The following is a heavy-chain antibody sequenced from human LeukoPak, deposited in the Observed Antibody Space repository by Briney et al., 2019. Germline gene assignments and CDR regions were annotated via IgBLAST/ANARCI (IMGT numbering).Heavy chain of an antibody. J-gene: IGHJ4*02. CDR3: ARVGYSYGFDY. V-gene: IGHV4-59*01. D-gene: IGHD5-18*01. Sequence: PSETLSLTCTVSGGSISSYYWSWIRQPPGKGLEWIGYIYYSGSTNYNPSLKSRVTISVDTSKNQFSLKLSSVTAADTAVHYCARVGYSYGFDYWGQGTLVTVSS. CDR2: IYYSGST. CDR1: GGSISSYY.